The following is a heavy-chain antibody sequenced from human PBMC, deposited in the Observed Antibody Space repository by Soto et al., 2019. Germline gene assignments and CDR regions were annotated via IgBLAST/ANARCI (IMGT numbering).Heavy chain of an antibody. D-gene: IGHD2-2*01. J-gene: IGHJ6*03. CDR3: AREGLGYCSSTSCQIYYYYYYMDV. Sequence: GESLKISCAASGFTFDDYGMSWVRQAPGKGLEWVSGINWNGGSTGYADSVKGRFTISRDNAKNSLYLQMNSLRAEDTALYHCAREGLGYCSSTSCQIYYYYYYMDVWGKGTTVTVSS. V-gene: IGHV3-20*01. CDR1: GFTFDDYG. CDR2: INWNGGST.